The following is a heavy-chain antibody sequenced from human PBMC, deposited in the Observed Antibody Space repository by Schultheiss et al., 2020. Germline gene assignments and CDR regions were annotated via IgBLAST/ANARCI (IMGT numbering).Heavy chain of an antibody. CDR1: GFTFSSYG. V-gene: IGHV4-4*02. CDR2: IYHSGST. CDR3: ARGFGRSWSGDWYFDL. D-gene: IGHD6-13*01. J-gene: IGHJ2*01. Sequence: GSLRLSCAASGFTFSSYGMHWVRQAPGKGLEWIGEIYHSGSTNYNPSLKSRVTISVDTSKNQFSLRLRSVTAADTAIYYCARGFGRSWSGDWYFDLWGRGTLVTVSS.